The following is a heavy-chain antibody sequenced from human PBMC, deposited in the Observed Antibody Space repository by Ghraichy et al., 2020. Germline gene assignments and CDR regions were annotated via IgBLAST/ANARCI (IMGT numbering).Heavy chain of an antibody. D-gene: IGHD6-13*01. Sequence: SETLSLTCTVSGGSISSYYWSWIRQPPGKGLEWIGYIYTSGSTNYNPSLKSRVTISVDTSKNQFSLKLSSVTAEDTAVYYCARQGLSSSWSQLPYYFDYWGQGTLVTVSS. V-gene: IGHV4-4*09. CDR2: IYTSGST. CDR1: GGSISSYY. CDR3: ARQGLSSSWSQLPYYFDY. J-gene: IGHJ4*02.